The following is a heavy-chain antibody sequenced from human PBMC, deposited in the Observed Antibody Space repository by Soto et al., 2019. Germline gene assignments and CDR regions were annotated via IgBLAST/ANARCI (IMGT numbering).Heavy chain of an antibody. CDR1: GGSISSSSYY. Sequence: QLQLQESGPGLVKPSETLSLTCTVSGGSISSSSYYWGWIRQPPGKGLEWIGSIYYSGSTYYNPSLTSRVTISVDTSKNQFSLKLSSVTAADTAVYYCARQTEYSSSWYYFDYWGQGTLVTVSS. CDR2: IYYSGST. CDR3: ARQTEYSSSWYYFDY. V-gene: IGHV4-39*01. J-gene: IGHJ4*02. D-gene: IGHD6-13*01.